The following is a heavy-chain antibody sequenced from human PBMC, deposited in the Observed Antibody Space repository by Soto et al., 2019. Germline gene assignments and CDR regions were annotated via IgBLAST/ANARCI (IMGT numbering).Heavy chain of an antibody. V-gene: IGHV4-4*02. CDR1: GGSISSSNW. Sequence: QVQLQESGPGLVKPSGTLSLTCAVSGGSISSSNWWSWVRQPPGKGLEWIGEIYHSGSTNYNPSPKSRVTISVDKSKNQFSLKLSSVTAADTAVYYCAILPSDYDILTGHGYWGQGTLVTVSS. CDR2: IYHSGST. J-gene: IGHJ4*02. CDR3: AILPSDYDILTGHGY. D-gene: IGHD3-9*01.